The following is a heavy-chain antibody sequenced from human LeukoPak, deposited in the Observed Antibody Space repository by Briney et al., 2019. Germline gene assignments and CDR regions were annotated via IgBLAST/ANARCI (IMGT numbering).Heavy chain of an antibody. CDR1: GYTFTGYY. D-gene: IGHD5-12*01. V-gene: IGHV1-2*02. J-gene: IGHJ3*02. CDR3: ARGSGYDSRDAFDI. Sequence: ASVKVSCKASGYTFTGYYMHWVRQAPGQGLEWMGWINPNTDVTNYAQKFQGRVTMTRGTSISTAYMGLSRLRSDDTAVYYCARGSGYDSRDAFDIWGQGTMVTVSP. CDR2: INPNTDVT.